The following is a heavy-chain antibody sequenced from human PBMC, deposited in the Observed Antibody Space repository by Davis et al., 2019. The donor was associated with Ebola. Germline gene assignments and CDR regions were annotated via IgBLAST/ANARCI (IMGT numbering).Heavy chain of an antibody. Sequence: SLKISCAASGFLFYDYAMHWVRQAPGKGLEWVSGISWNSDRIDYADSVKGRFTISRDHAKNSLYLQMSSLRAEDTALYYCVKDRGCSGGSCYSGVYYYGMDVWGQGTTVTVSS. CDR3: VKDRGCSGGSCYSGVYYYGMDV. J-gene: IGHJ6*02. CDR1: GFLFYDYA. D-gene: IGHD2-15*01. V-gene: IGHV3-9*01. CDR2: ISWNSDRI.